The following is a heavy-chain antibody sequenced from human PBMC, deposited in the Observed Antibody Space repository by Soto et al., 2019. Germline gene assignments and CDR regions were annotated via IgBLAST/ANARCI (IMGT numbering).Heavy chain of an antibody. J-gene: IGHJ6*02. V-gene: IGHV3-33*01. Sequence: QVQLVESGGGVVQPGRSLRLSCAASGFTFSSYGMHWVRQAPGKGLEWVAVIWYDGSNKYYADSVKGRFTISRDNSKSTLYLQMNSLRAEDTAVYYCAREGDYYGMDVWGQGTTVTVSS. CDR2: IWYDGSNK. CDR1: GFTFSSYG. CDR3: AREGDYYGMDV.